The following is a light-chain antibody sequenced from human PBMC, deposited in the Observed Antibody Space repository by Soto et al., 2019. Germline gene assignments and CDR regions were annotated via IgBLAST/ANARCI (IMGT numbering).Light chain of an antibody. CDR3: SSYAGDNNVV. J-gene: IGLJ2*01. Sequence: QSALTQPPSASGSPGQSVTISCTGTSSDVGNYNYVSWYQQHPDKAPKLMIYEVSKGPSGVPYRFSGSKSGNTASLTVSGLQAEDEADYYCSSYAGDNNVVFGGGTKLTVL. CDR2: EVS. CDR1: SSDVGNYNY. V-gene: IGLV2-8*01.